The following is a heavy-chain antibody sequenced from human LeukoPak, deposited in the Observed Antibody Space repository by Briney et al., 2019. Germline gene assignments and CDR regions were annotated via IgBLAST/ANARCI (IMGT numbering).Heavy chain of an antibody. CDR3: AKGSTSTVTPTDY. V-gene: IGHV3-23*01. Sequence: ETLSLTCTVSGGSISSYYWSWIRQPPGKGLEWVSAISGSGGSTYYADSVKGRFTISRDNSKNTLYLQMNSLRAEDTAVYYCAKGSTSTVTPTDYWSQGTLVTVSS. J-gene: IGHJ4*02. CDR1: GGSISSYY. CDR2: ISGSGGST. D-gene: IGHD4-17*01.